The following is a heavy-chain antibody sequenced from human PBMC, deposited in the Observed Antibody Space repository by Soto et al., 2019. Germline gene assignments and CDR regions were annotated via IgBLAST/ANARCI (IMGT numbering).Heavy chain of an antibody. D-gene: IGHD2-21*02. V-gene: IGHV1-69*12. CDR3: ARGPYCGGDCYLEYFQR. J-gene: IGHJ1*01. CDR2: IIPIFGTA. CDR1: GGTFSSYA. Sequence: QVQLVQSGAEVKKPGSSVKVSCKASGGTFSSYAISWVRQAPGQGLEWMGGIIPIFGTANYAQKFQGRVTIRAHESTSTAYMELRSLRSEDTAVYYCARGPYCGGDCYLEYFQRWGQGTLVTVSS.